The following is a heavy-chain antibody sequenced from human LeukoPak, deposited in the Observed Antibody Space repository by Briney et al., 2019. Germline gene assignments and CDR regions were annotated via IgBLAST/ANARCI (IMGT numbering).Heavy chain of an antibody. CDR3: ARAAVTNALFDY. Sequence: SETLSLTCAVSGGSISSGGNSWSWIRQPPGKGLEWIGYIYYSGSTYYNPSLKSRVTISVDTSKNQFSLKLSSVTAADTAVYYCARAAVTNALFDYWGQGTLVTVSS. D-gene: IGHD4-17*01. V-gene: IGHV4-30-4*07. CDR1: GGSISSGGNS. J-gene: IGHJ4*02. CDR2: IYYSGST.